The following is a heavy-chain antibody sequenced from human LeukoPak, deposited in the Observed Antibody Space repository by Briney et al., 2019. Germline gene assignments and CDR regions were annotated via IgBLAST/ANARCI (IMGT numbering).Heavy chain of an antibody. CDR1: GDSISSGGYS. J-gene: IGHJ4*02. D-gene: IGHD3-22*01. V-gene: IGHV4-30-2*01. CDR3: ARTSYYDSTGYYTLPFDY. Sequence: PSETLSLTCAVSGDSISSGGYSWSWIRQPPGKGLEWIGYIYHSGDTYYNPSLKSRVTISMNRSKNQFSLKLSSVTAADTAVYYCARTSYYDSTGYYTLPFDYWGQGTLVTVSS. CDR2: IYHSGDT.